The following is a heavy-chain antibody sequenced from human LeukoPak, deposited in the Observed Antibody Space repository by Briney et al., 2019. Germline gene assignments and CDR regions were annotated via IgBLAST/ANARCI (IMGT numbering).Heavy chain of an antibody. CDR3: ALGSSGGNEDWFDP. CDR1: GGTFSSYA. D-gene: IGHD1-26*01. V-gene: IGHV1-69*13. J-gene: IGHJ5*02. Sequence: SVKVSCKASGGTFSSYAIRWVRQAPGQGLEWMGGTIPIFGTANYAQKFQGRVTITADESTSTAYMELSSLRSEDTAVYYCALGSSGGNEDWFDPWGQGTLVTVSS. CDR2: TIPIFGTA.